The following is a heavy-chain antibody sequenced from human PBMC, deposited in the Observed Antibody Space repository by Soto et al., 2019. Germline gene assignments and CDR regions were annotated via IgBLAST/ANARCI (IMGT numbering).Heavy chain of an antibody. CDR1: GFTFSSYA. CDR2: ISYDGSNK. CDR3: ARTTRLRFLEWLSEFDY. D-gene: IGHD3-3*01. V-gene: IGHV3-30-3*01. Sequence: GGSLRLSCAASGFTFSSYAMHWVRQAPGKGREWVAVISYDGSNKYYADSVKGRFTISRDNSKTTLYLQMNSLRAEDTAVYYYARTTRLRFLEWLSEFDYWGQGTLVTVSS. J-gene: IGHJ4*02.